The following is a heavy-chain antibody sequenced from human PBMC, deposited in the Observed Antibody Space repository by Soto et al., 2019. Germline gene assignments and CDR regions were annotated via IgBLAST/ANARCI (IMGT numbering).Heavy chain of an antibody. D-gene: IGHD5-18*01. V-gene: IGHV1-58*01. CDR2: IVVGSGNT. Sequence: GASVKVSCKASGFTFTSSAVQWVRQARGKSLEWIGWIVVGSGNTNYAQKFQERVTITRDMSTSTAYMEMSSLRSEDTAVYYCARDGRYSYGHDYWGQGTLVTVSS. CDR1: GFTFTSSA. J-gene: IGHJ4*02. CDR3: ARDGRYSYGHDY.